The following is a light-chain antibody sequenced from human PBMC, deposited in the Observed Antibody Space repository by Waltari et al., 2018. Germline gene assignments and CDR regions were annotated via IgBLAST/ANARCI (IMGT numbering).Light chain of an antibody. CDR3: QQHGTLPAT. Sequence: EIVLTQSPGTASLSPGERVPLSCRDSQSVGSSSLAWYQQKPGQAPRLVIYRASRRATGIPDRFSGSGSGTDFSLTISRLEPEDFAVYYCQQHGTLPATFGQGTKVEIK. J-gene: IGKJ1*01. CDR2: RAS. CDR1: QSVGSSS. V-gene: IGKV3-20*01.